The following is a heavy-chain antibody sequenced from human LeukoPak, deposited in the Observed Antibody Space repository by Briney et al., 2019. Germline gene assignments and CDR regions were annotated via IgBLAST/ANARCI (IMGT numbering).Heavy chain of an antibody. D-gene: IGHD2-8*02. J-gene: IGHJ4*02. CDR1: GFNVSDSY. Sequence: EGSLRLSCVASGFNVSDSYMTWVRQAPGKGLEWVSAIYIGGSTSYADSVKGRFTVSRDNSKNTLYLQMNSLRAEDTAVYYCARELVDYWGQGTLVTVSS. CDR2: IYIGGST. CDR3: ARELVDY. V-gene: IGHV3-53*01.